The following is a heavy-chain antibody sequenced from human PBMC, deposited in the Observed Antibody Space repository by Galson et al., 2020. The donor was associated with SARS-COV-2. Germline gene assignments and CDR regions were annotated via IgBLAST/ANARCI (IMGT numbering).Heavy chain of an antibody. V-gene: IGHV3-30-3*01. Sequence: TGGSLRLSCAASGFTFSSYAMHWVRQAPGKGLEWVAVISYDGSNKYYADSVKGRFTISRDNSKNTLHLQMNSLRAEDTAVYYCARDLGGYLDYWGQGTLVTVSS. J-gene: IGHJ4*02. D-gene: IGHD2-15*01. CDR1: GFTFSSYA. CDR2: ISYDGSNK. CDR3: ARDLGGYLDY.